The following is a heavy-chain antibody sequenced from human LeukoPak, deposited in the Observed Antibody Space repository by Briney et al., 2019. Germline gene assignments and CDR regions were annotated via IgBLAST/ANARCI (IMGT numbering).Heavy chain of an antibody. V-gene: IGHV4-59*08. D-gene: IGHD5-18*01. Sequence: SETLSLTCTVSGGSISSYYWSWIRQPPGKGLEWIGYIYYSGSTNYNPSLKSRVTISVDTSKNQFSLKLSSVTAADTAVYYCARFVTWAFDIWGQGTMVTVSS. CDR3: ARFVTWAFDI. CDR2: IYYSGST. CDR1: GGSISSYY. J-gene: IGHJ3*02.